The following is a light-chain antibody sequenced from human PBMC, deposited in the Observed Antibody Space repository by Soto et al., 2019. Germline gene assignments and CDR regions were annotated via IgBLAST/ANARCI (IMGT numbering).Light chain of an antibody. J-gene: IGKJ5*01. Sequence: EIVLTQSPATLSLSPGERTTLSCRASQSVSSYLAWYQQKPGQAPRLLIYDASNRATGIPARFSGSGSGTDFTLTISSLEPEDFAVYYCQQRGKWPITFGQGTQLEIK. CDR3: QQRGKWPIT. CDR1: QSVSSY. V-gene: IGKV3-11*01. CDR2: DAS.